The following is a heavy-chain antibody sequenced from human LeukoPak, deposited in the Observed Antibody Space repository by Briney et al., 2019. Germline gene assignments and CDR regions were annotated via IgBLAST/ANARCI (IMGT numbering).Heavy chain of an antibody. Sequence: KPSETLSLTCAVYGGSFSGYYWSWIRQPPGKGPEWIGEINHSGSTYYNPSLKSRVTISVDTSKNQFSLKLSSVTAADTAVYYCARQEWLPQLSYFDYWGQGTLVTVSS. CDR1: GGSFSGYY. CDR3: ARQEWLPQLSYFDY. J-gene: IGHJ4*02. CDR2: INHSGST. D-gene: IGHD6-19*01. V-gene: IGHV4-34*01.